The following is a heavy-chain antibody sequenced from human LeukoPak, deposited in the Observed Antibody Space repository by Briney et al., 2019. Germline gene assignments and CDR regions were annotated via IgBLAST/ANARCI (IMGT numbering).Heavy chain of an antibody. CDR3: ARGGSDTTQGAFDI. D-gene: IGHD6-25*01. J-gene: IGHJ3*02. Sequence: KTGGSLRLSCAASEFTFSRYSINWVRQAPGKGLEWVSYISSSSIYIDYADSVKGRFTISRDNAKNALYLQMNSLRAEDTAVYYCARGGSDTTQGAFDIWGQGTVVTVSS. CDR1: EFTFSRYS. V-gene: IGHV3-21*01. CDR2: ISSSSIYI.